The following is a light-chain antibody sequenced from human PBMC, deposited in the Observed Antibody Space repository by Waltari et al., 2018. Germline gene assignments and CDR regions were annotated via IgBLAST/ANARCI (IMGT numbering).Light chain of an antibody. J-gene: IGKJ4*02. CDR3: QQYDSYSTT. CDR1: QSIRVW. Sequence: DIQMTQSPSPLSASVGDRVTITCRASQSIRVWLAWYQQKPGRAPKLLIFSASSLESGVPSRFSGSGSGTDFTLTISSLQPDDFATYYCQQYDSYSTTFGEGTKVEIK. V-gene: IGKV1-5*03. CDR2: SAS.